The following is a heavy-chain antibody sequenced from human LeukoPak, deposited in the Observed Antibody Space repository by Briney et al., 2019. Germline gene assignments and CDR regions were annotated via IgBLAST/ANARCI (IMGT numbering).Heavy chain of an antibody. CDR1: GGSISSGGYY. CDR2: IYYSGST. CDR3: ARGNVISEMGY. Sequence: SEALSLTCTVSGGSISSGGYYWSWIRQHPGKGLEWIGYIYYSGSTYYNPSLKSRVTISVDTSKNQFSLKLSSVTAADTAVYYCARGNVISEMGYWGQGTLVTVSS. J-gene: IGHJ4*02. D-gene: IGHD5-24*01. V-gene: IGHV4-31*03.